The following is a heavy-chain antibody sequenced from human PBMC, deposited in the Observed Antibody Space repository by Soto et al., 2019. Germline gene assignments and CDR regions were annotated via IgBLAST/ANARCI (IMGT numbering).Heavy chain of an antibody. J-gene: IGHJ3*02. CDR1: GFTFSSYA. CDR3: ARKMYYYDSSGPHAFDI. Sequence: GGSLRLSCAASGFTFSSYAMSWVRQAPGKGLEWVSAISGSGGSTYYADSVKGRFTISRDNPKNTLYLQMNSLSAEDTAVYYCARKMYYYDSSGPHAFDIWGQGTMVTVSS. D-gene: IGHD3-22*01. V-gene: IGHV3-23*01. CDR2: ISGSGGST.